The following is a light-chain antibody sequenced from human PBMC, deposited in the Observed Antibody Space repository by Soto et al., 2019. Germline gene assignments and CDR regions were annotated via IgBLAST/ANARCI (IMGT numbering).Light chain of an antibody. V-gene: IGKV1-12*01. CDR3: QQANSFPWT. J-gene: IGKJ1*01. Sequence: DIQMTQSPSSLSASVGDRDTITCRASQGISTYLNWYQQKPGKAPKLLIYAASSLQSGVPSRFSGSGSGTDFTLTITYLQPEDFATYYCQQANSFPWTFGQGTKVDIK. CDR2: AAS. CDR1: QGISTY.